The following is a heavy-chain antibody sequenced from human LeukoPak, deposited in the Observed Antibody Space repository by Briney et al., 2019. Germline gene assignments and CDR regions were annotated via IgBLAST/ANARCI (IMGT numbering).Heavy chain of an antibody. Sequence: GGSLRLSCAASGFTFSSYAMSGVRQAPGKGLEWVSAISGSGGSTYYADSVKGRFTISRDNSKNTLYLQMNSLRAEDTAVYYCAKASPLSYGDYDYYFDYWGQGTLVTVSS. CDR3: AKASPLSYGDYDYYFDY. CDR1: GFTFSSYA. J-gene: IGHJ4*02. D-gene: IGHD4-17*01. CDR2: ISGSGGST. V-gene: IGHV3-23*01.